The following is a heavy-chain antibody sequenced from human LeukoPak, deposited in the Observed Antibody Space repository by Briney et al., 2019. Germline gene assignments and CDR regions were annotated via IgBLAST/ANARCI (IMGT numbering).Heavy chain of an antibody. Sequence: GESLKISYQGSGYSFTSYWIGWVRHMPGKGLEWMGIIYPGDSDTRYSPSFQGQVTISADKSISTAYLQWSSLKASDTAMYYCARYYYDSSGYHRLFDYWGQGTLVTVSS. J-gene: IGHJ4*02. CDR3: ARYYYDSSGYHRLFDY. CDR2: IYPGDSDT. D-gene: IGHD3-22*01. V-gene: IGHV5-51*01. CDR1: GYSFTSYW.